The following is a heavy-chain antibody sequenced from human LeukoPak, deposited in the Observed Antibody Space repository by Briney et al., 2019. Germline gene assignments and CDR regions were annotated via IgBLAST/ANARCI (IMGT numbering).Heavy chain of an antibody. CDR3: ARDGGGIDY. CDR2: IYYSGST. Sequence: PSETLSLTCTVSGGSIRSYYWSWIRQPPGKGLEWIGCIYYSGSTNYNPSLKSRVTISVDTSKNQFSLKLSSVTAAGTAVYYCARDGGGIDYWGQGLLVTVSS. CDR1: GGSIRSYY. V-gene: IGHV4-59*01. J-gene: IGHJ4*02. D-gene: IGHD1-1*01.